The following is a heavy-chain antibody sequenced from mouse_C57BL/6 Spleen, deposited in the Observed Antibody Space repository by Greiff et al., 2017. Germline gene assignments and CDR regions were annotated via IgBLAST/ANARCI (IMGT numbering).Heavy chain of an antibody. CDR3: ARGGYFDD. Sequence: VQLKQSGPELVKPGASVKISCKASGYTFTDYYMNWVKQSHGTSLEWIGDINPNTGGTSYNQKFKGKATLTVDKSSSTAYMELRMLTSEVSAVYYCARGGYFDDWGTGTTGTVSS. CDR2: INPNTGGT. J-gene: IGHJ1*03. V-gene: IGHV1-26*01. CDR1: GYTFTDYY.